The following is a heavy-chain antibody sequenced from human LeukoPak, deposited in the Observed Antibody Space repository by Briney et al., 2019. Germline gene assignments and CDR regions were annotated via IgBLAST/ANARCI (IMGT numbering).Heavy chain of an antibody. V-gene: IGHV4-59*01. Sequence: PSETLSLTCTVSGGSISSYYWSWIRQPPGKGLEWIGYIYYSGSTNYNPSLKSRVTISVDTPKNQFSLKLSSVTAADTAVYYCAREKNYGDNWFDPWGQGTLVTASS. CDR2: IYYSGST. CDR1: GGSISSYY. J-gene: IGHJ5*02. CDR3: AREKNYGDNWFDP. D-gene: IGHD1-7*01.